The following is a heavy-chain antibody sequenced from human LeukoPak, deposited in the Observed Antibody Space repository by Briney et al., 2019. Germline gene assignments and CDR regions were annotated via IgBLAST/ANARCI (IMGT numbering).Heavy chain of an antibody. CDR2: ISSSGSTI. D-gene: IGHD3-10*01. CDR1: TFAFSSYA. CDR3: ARAHYYGSGSYYSYGPHAFDI. V-gene: IGHV3-11*01. Sequence: GGSLRPSCAASTFAFSSYAMSWIRQAPGKGLEWVSYISSSGSTIYYADSVKGRFTISRDNTKNSLYLQMNTLRAEDTAVYYCARAHYYGSGSYYSYGPHAFDIWGQGTMVTVSS. J-gene: IGHJ3*02.